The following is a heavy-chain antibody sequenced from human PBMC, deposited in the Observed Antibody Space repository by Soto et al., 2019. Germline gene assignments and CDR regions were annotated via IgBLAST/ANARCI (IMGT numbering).Heavy chain of an antibody. V-gene: IGHV4-39*01. J-gene: IGHJ6*02. CDR1: GGSPSQSSYH. CDR2: IYYSGST. D-gene: IGHD3-10*01. CDR3: ARHRSMVRGVIIYYYYYGMDV. Sequence: PSETPSLTCTVSGGSPSQSSYHWGWIRQPPATGPERMGSIYYSGSTYYNPSLKSRVTISVDTSKNQFSLKLSSVTAADTAVYYCARHRSMVRGVIIYYYYYGMDVWGQGTTVTVSS.